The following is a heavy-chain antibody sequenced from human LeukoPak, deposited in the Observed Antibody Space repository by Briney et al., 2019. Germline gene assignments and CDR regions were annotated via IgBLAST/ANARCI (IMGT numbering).Heavy chain of an antibody. D-gene: IGHD5-18*01. CDR1: GGSISSSSYY. J-gene: IGHJ6*03. V-gene: IGHV4-39*07. CDR3: ARADTAMVTGYYYYYMDV. Sequence: PSETLSLTCTVSGGSISSSSYYWGWIRQPPGTGLEWIGSIYYSGSTYYNPSLKSRVTISVDTSKNQFSLKLSSVTAADTAVYYCARADTAMVTGYYYYYMDVWGKGTTVTVSS. CDR2: IYYSGST.